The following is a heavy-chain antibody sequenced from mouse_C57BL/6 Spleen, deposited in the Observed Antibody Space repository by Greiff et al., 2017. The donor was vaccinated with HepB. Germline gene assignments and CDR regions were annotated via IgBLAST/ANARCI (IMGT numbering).Heavy chain of an antibody. V-gene: IGHV1-64*01. CDR2: IHPNSGST. CDR3: AREFYYGSSGVY. Sequence: QVQLQQPGAELVKPGASVKLSCKASGYTFTSYWMHWVKQRPGQGLEWIGMIHPNSGSTNYNEKFKSKATLTVDKSSSTAYMQLSSLTSEDSAVYFCAREFYYGSSGVYGCQGTTLTVSS. J-gene: IGHJ2*01. D-gene: IGHD1-1*01. CDR1: GYTFTSYW.